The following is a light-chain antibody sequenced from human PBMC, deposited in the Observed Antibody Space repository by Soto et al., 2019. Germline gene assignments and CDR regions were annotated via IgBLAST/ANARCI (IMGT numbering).Light chain of an antibody. J-gene: IGKJ4*01. CDR1: HGINRK. CDR3: QQYHTWPVT. Sequence: IVMTQSPATLSVSPGERVTFSCRASHGINRKLAWYQHKAGQAPRLLISGASTGATGIPARFSGSGSGTEFTLTINSLQSEDSAVYYCQQYHTWPVTFGGGTKVDI. V-gene: IGKV3-15*01. CDR2: GAS.